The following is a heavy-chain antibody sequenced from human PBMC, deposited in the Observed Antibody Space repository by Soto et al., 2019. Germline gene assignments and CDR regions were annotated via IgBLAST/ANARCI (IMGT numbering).Heavy chain of an antibody. J-gene: IGHJ6*03. D-gene: IGHD3-3*01. V-gene: IGHV2-70*11. CDR3: ARTSDLRYYYYYMDV. CDR2: IDWDDDK. CDR1: GFSLSTSGMC. Sequence: SGPTLVNPTQTLTLTCTFSGFSLSTSGMCVSWIRQPPGKALEWLARIDWDDDKYYSTSLKTRLTISKDTSKNQVVLTMTNVDPVDTATYYCARTSDLRYYYYYMDVWGKGTTVTVSS.